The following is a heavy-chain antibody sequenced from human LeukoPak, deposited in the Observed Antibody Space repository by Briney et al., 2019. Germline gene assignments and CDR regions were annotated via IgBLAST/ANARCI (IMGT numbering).Heavy chain of an antibody. D-gene: IGHD3-22*01. V-gene: IGHV4-30-2*01. Sequence: SETLSLTCTVSGGSISSGGYYWSWIRQPPGKGLEWIGYIYYSGSTYYNPSLKSRVTISVDTSKNQFSLKLSSVTAADTAVYYCARDPYYYDSSGYSDAFDIWGQGTMVTVSS. CDR1: GGSISSGGYY. CDR2: IYYSGST. J-gene: IGHJ3*02. CDR3: ARDPYYYDSSGYSDAFDI.